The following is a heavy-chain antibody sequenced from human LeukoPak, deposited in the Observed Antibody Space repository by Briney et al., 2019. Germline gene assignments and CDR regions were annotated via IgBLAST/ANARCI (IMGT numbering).Heavy chain of an antibody. V-gene: IGHV1-69*13. CDR1: GGTFSSYA. CDR2: IIPIFGTA. J-gene: IGHJ4*02. Sequence: SVKVSCKASGGTFSSYAISWVRQAPGQGLEWMGGIIPIFGTANYAQKFQGRVTITADESTSTAYMELSSLRSEDMAVYYCARDGGYDYAFDYWGQGTLVTVSS. D-gene: IGHD5-12*01. CDR3: ARDGGYDYAFDY.